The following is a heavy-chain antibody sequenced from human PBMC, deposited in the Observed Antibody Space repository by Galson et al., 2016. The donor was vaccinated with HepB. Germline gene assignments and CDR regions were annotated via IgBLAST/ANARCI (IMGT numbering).Heavy chain of an antibody. CDR2: IIPIFGTA. CDR1: GGTFSSYA. D-gene: IGHD2-2*01. V-gene: IGHV1-69*13. CDR3: ARAQEDIVTVPGGMMRYHYEMDV. J-gene: IGHJ6*02. Sequence: SVKVSCKASGGTFSSYAVSWVRQAPGQGLEWMGGIIPIFGTADYAQKFQGRVTITADEPTSTAYLELSSLRSEDTAMYYCARAQEDIVTVPGGMMRYHYEMDVWGQGTTVTVSS.